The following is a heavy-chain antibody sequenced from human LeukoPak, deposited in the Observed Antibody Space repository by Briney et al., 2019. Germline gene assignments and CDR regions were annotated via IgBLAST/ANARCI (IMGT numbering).Heavy chain of an antibody. D-gene: IGHD1-26*01. J-gene: IGHJ4*02. Sequence: GGSLRLSCAASGFTFSSYAMSWVRQAPGKGLEWVSGISLDGATTYYAGSVEGRFTISRDNSKNTLYLQMNSLRAEDTAVYYCAQRRSTINNWGQGTLDTVSS. CDR2: ISLDGATT. CDR3: AQRRSTINN. V-gene: IGHV3-23*01. CDR1: GFTFSSYA.